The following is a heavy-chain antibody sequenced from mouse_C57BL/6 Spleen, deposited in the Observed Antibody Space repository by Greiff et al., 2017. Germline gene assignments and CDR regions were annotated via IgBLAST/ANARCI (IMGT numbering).Heavy chain of an antibody. J-gene: IGHJ4*01. CDR2: ISSGGDYI. Sequence: EVKLMESGEGLVKPGGSLKLSCAASGFTFSSYAMSWVRQTPEKRLEWVAYISSGGDYIYYADTVKGRFTISRDNARNTLYLQMSSLKSEDTAMYYCTRDAPHYYAMDYWGQGTSVTVSS. V-gene: IGHV5-9-1*02. CDR3: TRDAPHYYAMDY. CDR1: GFTFSSYA.